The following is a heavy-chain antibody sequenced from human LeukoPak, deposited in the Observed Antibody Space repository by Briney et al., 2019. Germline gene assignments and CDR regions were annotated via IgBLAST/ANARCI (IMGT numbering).Heavy chain of an antibody. J-gene: IGHJ4*02. V-gene: IGHV3-33*01. D-gene: IGHD3-10*01. CDR2: IWYDGSNK. CDR3: AREGYGSGSYFFDY. Sequence: GGSLRLSCAASGFTFSSYGMHWVRQAPGKGLEWVAVIWYDGSNKYYADSVKGRFTISRDNSKNTLYLQMNSLRAEDTAEYYCAREGYGSGSYFFDYWGQGTLVTVSS. CDR1: GFTFSSYG.